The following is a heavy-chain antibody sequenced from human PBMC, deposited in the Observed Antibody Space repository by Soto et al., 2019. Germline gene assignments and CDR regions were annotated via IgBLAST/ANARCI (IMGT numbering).Heavy chain of an antibody. CDR2: IYHSGST. V-gene: IGHV4-4*02. CDR3: AGSVVVAANYYFDY. Sequence: TSETLSLTCAVTGDSLIGDHWWSWVRQTPGKGLEWIGYIYHSGSTNYNPSLKTRVTISVDTSKNQFSLKLSSVTAADTAVYYCAGSVVVAANYYFDYWGQGTLVTVSS. D-gene: IGHD2-15*01. J-gene: IGHJ4*02. CDR1: GDSLIGDHW.